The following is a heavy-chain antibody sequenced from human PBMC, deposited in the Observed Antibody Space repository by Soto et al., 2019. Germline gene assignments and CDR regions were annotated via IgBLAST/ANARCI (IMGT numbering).Heavy chain of an antibody. CDR3: AKSCMYSSGWYCY. J-gene: IGHJ4*02. D-gene: IGHD6-19*01. V-gene: IGHV3-53*02. CDR2: ISGSGGST. Sequence: EVQLVETGGGLIQPGGSLRLSCAASGFTVSSNYMSWVRQAPGKGLEWVSVISGSGGSTYYADSVKGRFTISRDNSKNTLYLQMNSLRAEDTAVYYCAKSCMYSSGWYCYWGQGTLVTVSS. CDR1: GFTVSSNY.